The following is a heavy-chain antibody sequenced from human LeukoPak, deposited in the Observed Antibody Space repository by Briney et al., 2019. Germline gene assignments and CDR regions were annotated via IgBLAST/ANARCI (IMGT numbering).Heavy chain of an antibody. D-gene: IGHD2-15*01. J-gene: IGHJ4*02. CDR2: TSSSDAGT. Sequence: GGSLRLSCAASGLTFSNYWMSWVRQAPGKGLEWVSATSSSDAGTYHAESVRGRFTISRDNFKNTLYLQMNSLRADDAAVYYCARAPVTSCRGAFCYPFDIWGQGTLVTVSS. CDR3: ARAPVTSCRGAFCYPFDI. CDR1: GLTFSNYW. V-gene: IGHV3-23*01.